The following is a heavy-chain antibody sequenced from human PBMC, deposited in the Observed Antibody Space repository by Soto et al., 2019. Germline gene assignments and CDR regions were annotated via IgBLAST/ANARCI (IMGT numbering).Heavy chain of an antibody. CDR2: IIPIFGTA. Sequence: ASVKVSCKASGGTFSSYAISWVRQAPGQGLEWMGGIIPIFGTANYAQKSQGRVTITADESTSTAYMELSSLRSEDTAVYYCARVFSHYDSSGYYYYLDYWGQGTLVTVSS. J-gene: IGHJ4*02. D-gene: IGHD3-22*01. CDR1: GGTFSSYA. CDR3: ARVFSHYDSSGYYYYLDY. V-gene: IGHV1-69*13.